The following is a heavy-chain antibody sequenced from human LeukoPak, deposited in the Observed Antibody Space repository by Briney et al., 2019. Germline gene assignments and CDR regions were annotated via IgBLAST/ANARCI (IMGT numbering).Heavy chain of an antibody. Sequence: SETLSLTCTVSGGSISSGGYYWSWIPQPPGKGLEWIGYIYHSGSTYYNPPLKSPVTISVDRSKNQFSLKLSSVTAADTAVYYCARFVGSSLPDYWGQGTLVTVSS. V-gene: IGHV4-30-2*01. D-gene: IGHD6-6*01. CDR3: ARFVGSSLPDY. CDR1: GGSISSGGYY. CDR2: IYHSGST. J-gene: IGHJ4*02.